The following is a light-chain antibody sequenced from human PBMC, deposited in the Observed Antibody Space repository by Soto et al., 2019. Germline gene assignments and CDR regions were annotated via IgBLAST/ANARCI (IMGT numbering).Light chain of an antibody. V-gene: IGKV1-5*01. CDR3: QQYTNTNNPWM. Sequence: DIQVTQSPSTLSRSVGDRVTITCRASQTISTWMAWYQQKPGKAPKLLVYDASTLQSGVASRFSGSGSGTEFTLIISGLQPDDSATYYCQQYTNTNNPWMFGQGTKVDI. CDR1: QTISTW. CDR2: DAS. J-gene: IGKJ1*01.